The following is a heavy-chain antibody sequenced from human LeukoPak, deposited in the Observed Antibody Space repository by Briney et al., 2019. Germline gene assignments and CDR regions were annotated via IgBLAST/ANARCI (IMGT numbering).Heavy chain of an antibody. D-gene: IGHD6-13*01. CDR1: GGTFSSYA. CDR3: ASYSSSWYRGAPFDY. V-gene: IGHV1-69*04. J-gene: IGHJ4*02. Sequence: SVKVSCKASGGTFSSYAISWVRQAPGQGLEWMGRIIPILGIANYAQKFQGRVTITADKSTSTAYMELSSLRSEDTAVYYCASYSSSWYRGAPFDYWGQGTLVTVSS. CDR2: IIPILGIA.